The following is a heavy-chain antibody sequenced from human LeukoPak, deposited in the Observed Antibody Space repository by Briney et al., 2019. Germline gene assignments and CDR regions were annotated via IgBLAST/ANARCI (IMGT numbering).Heavy chain of an antibody. CDR3: AREGGGSSSLSMPH. CDR2: ISSSSSYI. Sequence: GGSLRLSCAASGFTFSSYSMNWVRQAPGKGLEWVSSISSSSSYIYYADSVKGRFTISRDNAKNSLYLQMNSLRAEDAAVYYCAREGGGSSSLSMPHWGQGTLVTVSS. CDR1: GFTFSSYS. D-gene: IGHD1-26*01. V-gene: IGHV3-21*01. J-gene: IGHJ4*02.